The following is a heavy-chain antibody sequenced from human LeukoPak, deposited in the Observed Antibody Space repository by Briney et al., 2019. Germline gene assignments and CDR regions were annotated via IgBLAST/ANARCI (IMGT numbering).Heavy chain of an antibody. CDR2: ISSSSSTI. CDR1: GFTFSSYS. Sequence: PGGSLRLSCAASGFTFSSYSMNWVRQAPGKGLEWVSYISSSSSTIYYADSVKGRFTISRDNSKNTLYLQMNSLRAEDTAVYYCAYSSSWRKFDYWGQGTLVTVSS. J-gene: IGHJ4*02. CDR3: AYSSSWRKFDY. V-gene: IGHV3-48*01. D-gene: IGHD6-13*01.